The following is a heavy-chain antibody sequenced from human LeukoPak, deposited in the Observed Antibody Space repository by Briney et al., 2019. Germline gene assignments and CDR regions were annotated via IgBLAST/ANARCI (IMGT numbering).Heavy chain of an antibody. Sequence: ASVKVSCKASGYTFTSYDINWVRQATGQGLEWMGWMNPNSGNTGYAQKFQGRVTMTRNTSISTAYMELRSLRSEDTAVYYCARHDYGGNSKFNNWFDPWGQGTLVTVSS. CDR1: GYTFTSYD. V-gene: IGHV1-8*01. CDR3: ARHDYGGNSKFNNWFDP. D-gene: IGHD4-23*01. CDR2: MNPNSGNT. J-gene: IGHJ5*02.